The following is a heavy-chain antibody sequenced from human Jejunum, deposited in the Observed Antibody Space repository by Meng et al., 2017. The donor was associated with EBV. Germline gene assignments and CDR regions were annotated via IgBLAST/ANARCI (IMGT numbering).Heavy chain of an antibody. J-gene: IGHJ4*02. CDR2: LNPNNGAT. V-gene: IGHV1-46*01. D-gene: IGHD5-12*01. Sequence: QAQMVRFGAEVKKPGASGKLSCKTSVYTFIDYHVHWVRQAPGQGLEWMGILNPNNGATSYAQRIRGRVTMTRDTSTSTVYMELSSLRSEDTALYYCVGEIVAPYSFDQWGQGTLVTVSS. CDR3: VGEIVAPYSFDQ. CDR1: VYTFIDYH.